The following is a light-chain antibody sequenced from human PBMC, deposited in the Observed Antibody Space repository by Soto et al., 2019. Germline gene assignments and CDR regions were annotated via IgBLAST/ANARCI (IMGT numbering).Light chain of an antibody. J-gene: IGKJ3*01. V-gene: IGKV1-9*01. CDR3: QQVNSYPPGVT. Sequence: DIQLTQSPSFVSASVGDRVTVTCRASRGISNYLAWYQQKPGKAPQLLIYAASTLQSGVPSRFSGSGSGTEFTLTISSLQPEDFGTYYCQQVNSYPPGVTFGPGTKVDI. CDR1: RGISNY. CDR2: AAS.